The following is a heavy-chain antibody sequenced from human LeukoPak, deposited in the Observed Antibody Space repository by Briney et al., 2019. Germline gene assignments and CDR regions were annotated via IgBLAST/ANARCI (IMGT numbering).Heavy chain of an antibody. J-gene: IGHJ2*01. D-gene: IGHD3-16*01. CDR2: IYSGGST. Sequence: GGSLRLSCAASGFTVSSNYMSWVRQAPGTGLEWVSVIYSGGSTYYADSVKGRFTISRDNSKNTLYLQMNSLRAEDMAVYYCARDWRWGNRHWYFDLWGRGTLVTVSS. CDR1: GFTVSSNY. CDR3: ARDWRWGNRHWYFDL. V-gene: IGHV3-66*01.